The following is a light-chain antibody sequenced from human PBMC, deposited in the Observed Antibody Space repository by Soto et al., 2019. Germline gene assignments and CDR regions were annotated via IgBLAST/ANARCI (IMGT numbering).Light chain of an antibody. CDR1: SSNIGNNY. J-gene: IGLJ2*01. CDR2: DND. Sequence: QSVLTQPPSVSAAPGQKVTISCSGSSSNIGNNYVFWYQQLPGTAPKLLIYDNDKRTSGIPDRFSGSKSGTSATLGITGLQTGDEADYYCATWDRSLSVGVFGGGTQLTVL. V-gene: IGLV1-51*01. CDR3: ATWDRSLSVGV.